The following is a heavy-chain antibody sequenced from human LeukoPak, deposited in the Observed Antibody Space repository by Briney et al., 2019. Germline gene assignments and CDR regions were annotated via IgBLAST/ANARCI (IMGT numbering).Heavy chain of an antibody. J-gene: IGHJ5*02. V-gene: IGHV4-39*01. CDR2: IYYSGST. Sequence: SETLPLTCTVSGGSISSSGYYWGWIRQPPGKGLEWIASIYYSGSTYYNPSLKSRVTISVDTSKNQLSLKLSSLTAADKAVYYCARHEYSGSYYGLSWFDPWGQGTLVTVSS. CDR1: GGSISSSGYY. D-gene: IGHD1-26*01. CDR3: ARHEYSGSYYGLSWFDP.